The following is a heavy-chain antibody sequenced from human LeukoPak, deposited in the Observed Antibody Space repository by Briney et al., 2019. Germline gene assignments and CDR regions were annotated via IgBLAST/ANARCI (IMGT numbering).Heavy chain of an antibody. V-gene: IGHV4-61*02. CDR3: AREIVVVVAATWFDP. Sequence: SQTLSLTCTVSGGSISSGSYYWSWIRQPAGKGLEWIVRIYTSGSTYYNPALKSRVTISVDTSKNKFSLKLSSVTAADTAVYYCAREIVVVVAATWFDPWGQGTLVTVSS. J-gene: IGHJ5*02. CDR2: IYTSGST. D-gene: IGHD2-15*01. CDR1: GGSISSGSYY.